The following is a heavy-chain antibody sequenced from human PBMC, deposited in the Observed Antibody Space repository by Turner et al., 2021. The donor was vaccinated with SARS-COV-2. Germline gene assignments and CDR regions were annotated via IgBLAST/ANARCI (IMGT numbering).Heavy chain of an antibody. J-gene: IGHJ4*02. CDR3: ARDYAIVEATRLDY. CDR1: GYTLIELS. CDR2: FDPEDGET. Sequence: QAQVVHSGAEGTKPGASVKVSCKVSGYTLIELSMHWVRQAPGKGLEWMGGFDPEDGETIYGQKFQGRVTMTEDTSTDTAYMELSRLRSEDTAVYYCARDYAIVEATRLDYWGQGTLVTVSS. D-gene: IGHD1-26*01. V-gene: IGHV1-24*01.